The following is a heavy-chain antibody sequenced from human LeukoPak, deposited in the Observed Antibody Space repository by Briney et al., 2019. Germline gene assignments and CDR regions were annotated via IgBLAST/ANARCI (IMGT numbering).Heavy chain of an antibody. Sequence: GGSLRLSCAASGFTFSSYGMHWVRQAPGKGLEWVAVISYDGSNKYYADSVKGRFTISRDNSKNTLYLQMNSLRAEDTAVYYCAKVLGGWELLTPFDYWGQGTLVTVSS. CDR3: AKVLGGWELLTPFDY. CDR1: GFTFSSYG. D-gene: IGHD1-26*01. V-gene: IGHV3-30*18. CDR2: ISYDGSNK. J-gene: IGHJ4*02.